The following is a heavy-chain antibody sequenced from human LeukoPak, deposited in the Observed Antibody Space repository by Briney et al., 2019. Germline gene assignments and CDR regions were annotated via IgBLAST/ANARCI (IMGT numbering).Heavy chain of an antibody. V-gene: IGHV4-39*07. J-gene: IGHJ5*02. CDR1: GGSISSSRYF. CDR3: AREFGSGSYYTGQPPNWFDP. D-gene: IGHD3-10*01. Sequence: PSETLSLTCTVSGGSISSSRYFWGWIRQPPGKGLEWLGSISYSGNTYYNPSLKSRVTLSVDTSKNQFSLKLSSLTAADTAVYFCAREFGSGSYYTGQPPNWFDPWGQGILVTVSS. CDR2: ISYSGNT.